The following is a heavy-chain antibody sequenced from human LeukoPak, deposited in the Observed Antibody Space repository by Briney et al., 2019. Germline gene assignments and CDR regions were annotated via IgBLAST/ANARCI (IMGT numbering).Heavy chain of an antibody. CDR2: ISAYNGNT. V-gene: IGHV1-18*01. Sequence: ASVKVSCKASGYTFTSYGISWVRQAPGQGLEWMGWISAYNGNTNYAQKLQGRVTMTTDTSISTAYMELSRLRSEDTAVYYCARARYCSGGSCYPTDPWGQGTLVTVSS. CDR3: ARARYCSGGSCYPTDP. D-gene: IGHD2-15*01. CDR1: GYTFTSYG. J-gene: IGHJ5*02.